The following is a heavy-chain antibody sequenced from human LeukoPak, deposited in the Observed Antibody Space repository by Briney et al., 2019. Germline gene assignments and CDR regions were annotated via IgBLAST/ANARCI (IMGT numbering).Heavy chain of an antibody. CDR2: IYYSET. Sequence: PSETLSLTCTVSGGSLSSYYWSWIRQPPGKGLEWIGYIYYSETNYNPSLKSRVTISLDMSKNQFSLKLSSVTPADTAVYYCARVGYSSEADYWGQGTLVTVSS. CDR1: GGSLSSYY. CDR3: ARVGYSSEADY. D-gene: IGHD6-19*01. J-gene: IGHJ4*02. V-gene: IGHV4-59*01.